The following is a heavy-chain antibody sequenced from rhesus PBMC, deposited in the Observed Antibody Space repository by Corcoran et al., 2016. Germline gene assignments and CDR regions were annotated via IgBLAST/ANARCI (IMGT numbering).Heavy chain of an antibody. Sequence: QVQLQESGAGLVKPSETLSLTCAVPGGSISDDYYWSWNRQPPGKGLVWIGFIYGSGEGPNYNPSHQTRVTISIDTSKNQFSLKLSSVTAAATAVSYCARLGYSGYSFHHWYFDLWGPGTPITISS. CDR1: GGSISDDYY. J-gene: IGHJ2*01. V-gene: IGHV4-106*01. CDR2: IYGSGEGP. D-gene: IGHD5-30*01. CDR3: ARLGYSGYSFHHWYFDL.